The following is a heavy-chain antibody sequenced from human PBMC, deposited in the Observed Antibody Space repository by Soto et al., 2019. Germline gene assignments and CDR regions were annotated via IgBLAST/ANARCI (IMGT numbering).Heavy chain of an antibody. Sequence: GGSLRLSCAVSGFTFSSYAMSWVRQAPGKGLEWVSAISGSVGSTYYADSVKGRFTISRDNSKNTLYLQMNSLRAEDTAVYYCAFVYGDYVVYWGQGTLVTVSS. D-gene: IGHD4-17*01. J-gene: IGHJ4*02. CDR3: AFVYGDYVVY. CDR1: GFTFSSYA. CDR2: ISGSVGST. V-gene: IGHV3-23*01.